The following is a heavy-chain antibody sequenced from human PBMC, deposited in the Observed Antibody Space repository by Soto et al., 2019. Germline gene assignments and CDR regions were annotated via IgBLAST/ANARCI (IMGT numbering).Heavy chain of an antibody. CDR3: ARHSDSGWYRDFDY. V-gene: IGHV3-64*04. CDR2: ISIDGRRT. J-gene: IGHJ4*02. D-gene: IGHD6-19*01. CDR1: GLIFGIYA. Sequence: GRSMRLSCSGVGLIFGIYAGRWVSQTTGKGLEYVSFISIDGRRTHYADSVKGRFTISRDNSKNTLYLQMNSLRAEDTAVYYCARHSDSGWYRDFDYWGQGTPVTVSS.